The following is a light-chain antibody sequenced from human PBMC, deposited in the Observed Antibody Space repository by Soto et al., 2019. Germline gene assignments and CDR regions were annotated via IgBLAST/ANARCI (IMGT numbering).Light chain of an antibody. CDR3: KQYGYSQIT. Sequence: EILLTQSPAILSVSPGERATLSCRASQSISRSLAWYQQKPGQAPRLLISDTSTRATGIPATFSGSGSGTEFTLTISSMQPEDLAVYYCKQYGYSQITFGLGTRLDIK. CDR2: DTS. J-gene: IGKJ5*01. CDR1: QSISRS. V-gene: IGKV3-15*01.